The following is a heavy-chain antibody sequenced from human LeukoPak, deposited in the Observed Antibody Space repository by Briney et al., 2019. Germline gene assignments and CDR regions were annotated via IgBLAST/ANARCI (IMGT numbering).Heavy chain of an antibody. Sequence: PGGSLRLSCAASGFTFSSYWKHWVRQAPGKGLVWLSRLSTDGSSTSYADSVKGRFTISRDNAKNTLYLQMNSLRAEDTAVYYCARDEDDSSGYKRFAYWGQGTLVTVSS. J-gene: IGHJ4*02. V-gene: IGHV3-74*01. CDR3: ARDEDDSSGYKRFAY. D-gene: IGHD3-22*01. CDR1: GFTFSSYW. CDR2: LSTDGSST.